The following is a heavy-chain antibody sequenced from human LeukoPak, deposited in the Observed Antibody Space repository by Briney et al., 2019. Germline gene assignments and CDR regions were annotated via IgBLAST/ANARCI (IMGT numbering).Heavy chain of an antibody. D-gene: IGHD2-2*01. CDR2: INPNSGGT. V-gene: IGHV1-2*02. CDR3: AVHCSSTSCYGEHDAFDI. J-gene: IGHJ3*02. Sequence: SVKVSCKASGYTFTSYDINWVRQATGQGLEWMGWINPNSGGTNYAQKFQGRVTMTRDTSISTAYMELSRLRSDDTAVYYCAVHCSSTSCYGEHDAFDIWGQGTMVTVSS. CDR1: GYTFTSYD.